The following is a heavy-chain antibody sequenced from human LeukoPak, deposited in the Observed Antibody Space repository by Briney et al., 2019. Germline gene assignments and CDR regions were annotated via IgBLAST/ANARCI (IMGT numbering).Heavy chain of an antibody. CDR1: GFTFNTYY. CDR3: VRLAVTDTNY. CDR2: INADGTIT. J-gene: IGHJ4*02. V-gene: IGHV3-74*01. D-gene: IGHD2-21*02. Sequence: GGSLRLSCEASGFTFNTYYMHWVRQAPGERLVWVSFINADGTITKYADSVKGRFTISRDNAKSTVYLQMNGLRVEDTAMYYCVRLAVTDTNYWGQGSLVTVSS.